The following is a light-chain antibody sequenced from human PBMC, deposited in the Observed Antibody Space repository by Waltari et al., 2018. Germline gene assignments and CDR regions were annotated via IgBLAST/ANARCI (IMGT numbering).Light chain of an antibody. CDR3: QQSYSTPLT. V-gene: IGKV1-39*01. Sequence: DIQMTQSPSSLSASVGDRVTITCRASQSISSYLNWYQQKPGKAPKLRIYAASSLQSGVPSRFSGSGSGTDFTLTISSLQPEDFATYDCQQSYSTPLTFGGGTKVEIK. CDR2: AAS. J-gene: IGKJ4*01. CDR1: QSISSY.